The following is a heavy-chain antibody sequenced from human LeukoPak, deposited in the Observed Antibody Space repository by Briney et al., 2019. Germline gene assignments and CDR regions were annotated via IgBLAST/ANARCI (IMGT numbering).Heavy chain of an antibody. CDR2: IYPGDSDT. CDR3: ARQPMGGYYDSSGYPTDAFDI. V-gene: IGHV5-51*01. Sequence: HGESLQISCKGSGSRFTSYWIGWVRQMPGKGLEWMGIIYPGDSDTRYSPSFQGQVTISADKSISTAYLQWSSLKASDTAMYYCARQPMGGYYDSSGYPTDAFDIWGQGTMVTVSS. J-gene: IGHJ3*02. D-gene: IGHD3-22*01. CDR1: GSRFTSYW.